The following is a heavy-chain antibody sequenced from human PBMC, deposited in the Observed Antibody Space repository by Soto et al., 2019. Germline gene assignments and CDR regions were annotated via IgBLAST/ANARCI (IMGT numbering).Heavy chain of an antibody. CDR3: ARDSRSRSSDYYYGMDV. D-gene: IGHD2-2*01. CDR1: GFTFSSYS. Sequence: EVQLVESGGGLVKPGGSLRLSCAASGFTFSSYSMNWVRQAPGKGLEWVSSISSSSSYIYYADSVKGRFTISRDNAKNSLDLQMNSLRADDTAVYYCARDSRSRSSDYYYGMDVWGRGTTVTVSS. V-gene: IGHV3-21*01. CDR2: ISSSSSYI. J-gene: IGHJ6*02.